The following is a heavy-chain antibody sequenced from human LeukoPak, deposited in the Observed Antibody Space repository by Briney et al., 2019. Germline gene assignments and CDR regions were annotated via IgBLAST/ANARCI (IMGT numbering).Heavy chain of an antibody. Sequence: GESLTISCKAYGYSFFSNYWIAWVRQMPGKGLGWMGILYPGDSDSRYSPSFQGQVTISADRSISTAYLHWSSLKVSDTAMYYCARASRDGYNQNFDYWGQGTLVTVSS. CDR2: LYPGDSDS. CDR1: GYSFFSNYW. CDR3: ARASRDGYNQNFDY. J-gene: IGHJ4*02. D-gene: IGHD5-24*01. V-gene: IGHV5-51*01.